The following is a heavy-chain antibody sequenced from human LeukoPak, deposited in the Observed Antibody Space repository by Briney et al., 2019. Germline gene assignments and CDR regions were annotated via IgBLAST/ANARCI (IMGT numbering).Heavy chain of an antibody. D-gene: IGHD3-22*01. Sequence: PSETLSLTCTVSGGSISSYYWSWIRQPPGKGLEWIGYIYYSGSTNYNASLKSRVTISVDTSKNQFSLKLSSVTAADTAVYYCARGPYDSSGYYYFDYWGQGTLVTVSS. CDR2: IYYSGST. J-gene: IGHJ4*02. CDR1: GGSISSYY. CDR3: ARGPYDSSGYYYFDY. V-gene: IGHV4-59*01.